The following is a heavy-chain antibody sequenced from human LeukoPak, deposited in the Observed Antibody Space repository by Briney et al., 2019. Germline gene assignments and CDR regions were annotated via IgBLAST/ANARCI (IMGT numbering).Heavy chain of an antibody. Sequence: PGGSLRLSCAAPGFTFSSYSMNWVRQAPGKGLEWVSSISSSSSYINYADSVKGRFTISRDNAKNSLYLQMNSLRAEDTAVYYCARATDGDYVPYWGQGTLVTVS. D-gene: IGHD4-17*01. CDR1: GFTFSSYS. CDR3: ARATDGDYVPY. V-gene: IGHV3-21*01. CDR2: ISSSSSYI. J-gene: IGHJ4*02.